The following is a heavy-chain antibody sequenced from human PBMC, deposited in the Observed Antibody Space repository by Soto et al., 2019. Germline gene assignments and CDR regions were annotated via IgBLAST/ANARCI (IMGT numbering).Heavy chain of an antibody. CDR3: ATSSGALAASFPYYFDY. D-gene: IGHD6-25*01. CDR1: GFRFNDYY. Sequence: GGSLRLSCAAAGFRFNDYYMTWIRQAPGKGLEWVSYISSGSSTIYYAHSVKGRFTISRDNAKNSLYLQMNSLRAEDTAVYYCATSSGALAASFPYYFDYWGQGTLVTVSS. CDR2: ISSGSSTI. V-gene: IGHV3-11*01. J-gene: IGHJ4*02.